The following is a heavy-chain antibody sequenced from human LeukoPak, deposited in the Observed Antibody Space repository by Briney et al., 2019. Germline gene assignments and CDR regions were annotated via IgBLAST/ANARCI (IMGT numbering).Heavy chain of an antibody. CDR3: VRDFSYYYDTSGPYFDY. Sequence: GGSLRLSCAASGFTLSNYWMTWVRQAPGKGLEWVAKIKEDGSGRYYVDSVRGRFTISRDNAKNSLYLQMNSLRAEDTAVYYCVRDFSYYYDTSGPYFDYWGQGTLVTVSA. CDR1: GFTLSNYW. J-gene: IGHJ4*02. D-gene: IGHD3-22*01. V-gene: IGHV3-7*01. CDR2: IKEDGSGR.